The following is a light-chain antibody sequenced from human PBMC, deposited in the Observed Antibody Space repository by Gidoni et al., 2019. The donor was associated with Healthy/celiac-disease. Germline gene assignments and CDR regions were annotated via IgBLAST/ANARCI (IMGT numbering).Light chain of an antibody. CDR1: QSVSSN. Sequence: EIVMTQSPATLSVSPGERATLSCRASQSVSSNLAWYQQQPGQAPRLLIYGASTRATGIPARFSGSGSGTEFTLTISSLQSEDFAVYYCQQYNNWPPPTFGGGTKVEIK. CDR3: QQYNNWPPPT. CDR2: GAS. J-gene: IGKJ4*01. V-gene: IGKV3-15*01.